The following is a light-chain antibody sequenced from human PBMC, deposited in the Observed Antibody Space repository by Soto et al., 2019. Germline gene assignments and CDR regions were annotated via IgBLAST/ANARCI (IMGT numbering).Light chain of an antibody. V-gene: IGLV2-8*01. CDR3: CSYTTSTAFYV. Sequence: QSALTQPPSASGSPGQSVTISCTGTSSDVGGYDSVSWYQQHPGKAPKLMIYEVIKRPSGVPDRFSGSKSGNTASLTVSGLQAEDEADYYCCSYTTSTAFYVFGTGTKVTVL. CDR1: SSDVGGYDS. CDR2: EVI. J-gene: IGLJ1*01.